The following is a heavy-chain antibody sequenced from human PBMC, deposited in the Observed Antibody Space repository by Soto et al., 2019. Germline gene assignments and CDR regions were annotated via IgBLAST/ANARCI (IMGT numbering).Heavy chain of an antibody. CDR2: ISSSSSTI. Sequence: GGSLRLSCAAFGFTFSSYSMNWVRQAPGKGLEWVSYISSSSSTIYYADSVKGRFTISRDNAKNSLYLQMNSLRAEDTAVYYCARTMVRGVITATYTKPYYYYMDVWGKGTTVTVSS. D-gene: IGHD3-10*01. CDR3: ARTMVRGVITATYTKPYYYYMDV. J-gene: IGHJ6*03. CDR1: GFTFSSYS. V-gene: IGHV3-48*01.